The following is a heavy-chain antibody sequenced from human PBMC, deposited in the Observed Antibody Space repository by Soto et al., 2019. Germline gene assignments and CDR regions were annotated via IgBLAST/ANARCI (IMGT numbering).Heavy chain of an antibody. V-gene: IGHV1-24*01. CDR1: GYTLTELS. Sequence: QVQLVQSGAEVKKPGASVKVSCKVSGYTLTELSMHWVRQAPGKGLEWMGGFDPEDGETIYAQKFQCRVTTTEDTSTDTAYMELSSLRSEDTAVYYCATARYSSANWFDPWGQSTLVTLSS. J-gene: IGHJ5*02. CDR2: FDPEDGET. CDR3: ATARYSSANWFDP. D-gene: IGHD6-25*01.